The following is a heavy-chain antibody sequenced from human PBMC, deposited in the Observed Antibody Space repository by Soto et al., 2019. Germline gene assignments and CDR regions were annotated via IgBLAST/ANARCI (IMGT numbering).Heavy chain of an antibody. D-gene: IGHD3-10*01. J-gene: IGHJ5*02. V-gene: IGHV1-46*03. CDR2: INPSGGST. CDR1: GYTFTSYY. Sequence: ASVKVSCKASGYTFTSYYMHWVRQAPGQGLEWMGIINPSGGSTSYAQKFQGRVTMTRDTSTSTVYMELSSLRSEDTAVYYCARDPSLVRGVILTQHNWFAPWGQGTLVTVSS. CDR3: ARDPSLVRGVILTQHNWFAP.